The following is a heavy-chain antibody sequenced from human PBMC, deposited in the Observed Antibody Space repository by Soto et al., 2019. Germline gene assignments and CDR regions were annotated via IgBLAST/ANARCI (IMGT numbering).Heavy chain of an antibody. J-gene: IGHJ3*02. D-gene: IGHD2-2*01. CDR2: ISESGCST. CDR1: GFTFSDYS. V-gene: IGHV3-23*01. Sequence: PGGSLRLSCAVSGFTFSDYSMNWVRQAPGRGLEWISDISESGCSTYYADSVEGRFAISRDNSKNTLYLQMNSLRAEDTAVYYCAKQWAHCSSTSCYPAFDIWGQGTMVTVSS. CDR3: AKQWAHCSSTSCYPAFDI.